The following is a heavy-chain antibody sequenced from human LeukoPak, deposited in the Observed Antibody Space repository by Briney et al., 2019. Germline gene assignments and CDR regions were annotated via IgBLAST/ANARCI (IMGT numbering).Heavy chain of an antibody. CDR3: ARAPNLGIVQQLGENWFDP. D-gene: IGHD6-13*01. Sequence: SVKVSCKASGGTFSSYAISWVRQAPGQGLERMGGIIPIFGTANYAQKFQGRVTITADESTSTAYMELSSLRSEDTAVYYCARAPNLGIVQQLGENWFDPWGQGTLVTVSS. V-gene: IGHV1-69*13. J-gene: IGHJ5*02. CDR1: GGTFSSYA. CDR2: IIPIFGTA.